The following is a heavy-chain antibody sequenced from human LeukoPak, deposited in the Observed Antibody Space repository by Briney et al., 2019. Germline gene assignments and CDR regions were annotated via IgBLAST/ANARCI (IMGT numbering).Heavy chain of an antibody. Sequence: ASVKVSCKASGYTFTSYYMHWVPHAPGQGLEWMGIINPSGGSTSYAQKLQGRVTMTRDTSTSTVYMELSSLRSEDTAVYYCATGAGIAAAGPKADYWGQGTLVTVSS. CDR2: INPSGGST. CDR3: ATGAGIAAAGPKADY. D-gene: IGHD6-13*01. V-gene: IGHV1-46*01. J-gene: IGHJ4*02. CDR1: GYTFTSYY.